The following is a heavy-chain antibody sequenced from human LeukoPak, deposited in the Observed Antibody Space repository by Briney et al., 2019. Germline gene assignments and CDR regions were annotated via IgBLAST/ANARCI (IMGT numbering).Heavy chain of an antibody. V-gene: IGHV3-49*04. D-gene: IGHD1-26*01. CDR2: IRSKAYGGTT. Sequence: GGSLRLSCAASGFTFSSYAMSWVRQAPGKGLEWVGFIRSKAYGGTTEYAASVKGRFTISRDDSKSIAYLQMNSLKTEDTAVYYCTRDVSGSYLPYYFDYWGQGTLVTVSS. CDR1: GFTFSSYA. J-gene: IGHJ4*02. CDR3: TRDVSGSYLPYYFDY.